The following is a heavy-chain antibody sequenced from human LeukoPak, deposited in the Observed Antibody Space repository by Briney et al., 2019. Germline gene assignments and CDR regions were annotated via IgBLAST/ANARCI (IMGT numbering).Heavy chain of an antibody. CDR3: ARSGVKMVRGVIIKSPYHMDV. Sequence: GGSLRLSCAASGFTFSSYSMNWVRQVPGKGLEWVSSISSISSYIYYADSVKGRFTISRDDAKNSLSLQMNSLRAEDTAVYYCARSGVKMVRGVIIKSPYHMDVWGKGTTVTVSS. J-gene: IGHJ6*03. CDR2: ISSISSYI. CDR1: GFTFSSYS. V-gene: IGHV3-21*01. D-gene: IGHD3-10*01.